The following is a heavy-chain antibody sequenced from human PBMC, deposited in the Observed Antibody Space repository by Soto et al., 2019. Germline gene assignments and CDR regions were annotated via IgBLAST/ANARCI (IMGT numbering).Heavy chain of an antibody. D-gene: IGHD3-10*01. CDR1: GFTFSSYW. CDR3: ARADSGSYYYTTFYYYYYGMDV. J-gene: IGHJ6*02. CDR2: INSDGSST. V-gene: IGHV3-74*01. Sequence: GGSLRLSCAASGFTFSSYWMHWVRQAPGKGLVWVSRINSDGSSTSYADSVKGRFTISRDNAKNTLYLQMNSLRAEDTAVYYCARADSGSYYYTTFYYYYYGMDVWGQGTTVTVSS.